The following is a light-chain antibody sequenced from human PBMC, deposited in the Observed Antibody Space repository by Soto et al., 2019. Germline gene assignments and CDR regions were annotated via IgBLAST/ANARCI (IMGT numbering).Light chain of an antibody. CDR1: QSVSSN. J-gene: IGKJ2*01. V-gene: IGKV3-15*01. CDR2: GAS. Sequence: EIVVTQSPATLSVSPGERATLSCRASQSVSSNLAWYQQKPGQAPRLLIYGASTRATGIPARFSGSGSGTEFTLTISSLQSEDFAVYFCQHYNNWPYTFGQGSKLEIK. CDR3: QHYNNWPYT.